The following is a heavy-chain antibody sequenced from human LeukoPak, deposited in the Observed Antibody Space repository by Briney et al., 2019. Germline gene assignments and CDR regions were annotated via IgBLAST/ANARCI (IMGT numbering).Heavy chain of an antibody. V-gene: IGHV3-21*01. CDR2: ISGSSSYI. Sequence: GGSLRLSCAASGFTFSSYSMNWVRQAPGKGLEWVSSISGSSSYIYYADSVKGRFTISRDNAKNSLYLQMNSLRAEDTAVYYCARGQSQSDAFDIWGQGTMVTVSS. J-gene: IGHJ3*02. CDR3: ARGQSQSDAFDI. CDR1: GFTFSSYS.